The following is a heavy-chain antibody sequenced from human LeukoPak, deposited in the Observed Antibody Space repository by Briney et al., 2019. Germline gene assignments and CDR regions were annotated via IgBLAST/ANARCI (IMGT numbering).Heavy chain of an antibody. Sequence: SETLSPTCTVSGAPIRSYYQGWIRQPPRKGLEWIGYILHSGSTNYIPSLKRRVTISVDTSKHQFSLILSSVTAADTAVYYCARGAPGGNDYGDYWGQGTLVTVSS. CDR3: ARGAPGGNDYGDY. J-gene: IGHJ4*02. CDR2: ILHSGST. V-gene: IGHV4-59*01. CDR1: GAPIRSYY.